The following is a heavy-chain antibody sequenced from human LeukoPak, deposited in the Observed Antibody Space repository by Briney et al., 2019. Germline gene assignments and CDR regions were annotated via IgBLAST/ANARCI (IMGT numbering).Heavy chain of an antibody. D-gene: IGHD5-18*01. Sequence: SETLSLTCTVSGGSISSYYWSWIRQPPGKGLEWIGYMYYSGSTNYNPSLKSRVTISVDTSKNQFSLKLSSVTAADTAVYYCARLRDSYSFFDYWGQGTLVTVSS. CDR3: ARLRDSYSFFDY. CDR2: MYYSGST. CDR1: GGSISSYY. V-gene: IGHV4-59*01. J-gene: IGHJ4*02.